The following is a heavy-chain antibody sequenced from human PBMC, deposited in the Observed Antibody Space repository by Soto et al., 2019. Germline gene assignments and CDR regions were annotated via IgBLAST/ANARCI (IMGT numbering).Heavy chain of an antibody. CDR3: AKKLYYYDSSGYLSLGEYYFYY. V-gene: IGHV1-69*13. CDR2: IIPIFGTA. Sequence: SVKVSCKASGGTFSSYAISWVRQAPGQGLEWMGGIIPIFGTANYAQKFQGRVTITADESTSTAYMELSSLRSEDTAVYYCAKKLYYYDSSGYLSLGEYYFYYWGQGTLVTVSS. D-gene: IGHD3-22*01. J-gene: IGHJ4*02. CDR1: GGTFSSYA.